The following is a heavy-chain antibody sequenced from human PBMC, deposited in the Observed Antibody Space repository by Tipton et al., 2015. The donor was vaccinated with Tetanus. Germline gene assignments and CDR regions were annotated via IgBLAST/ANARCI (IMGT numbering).Heavy chain of an antibody. V-gene: IGHV4-59*01. CDR2: VYSSGSA. Sequence: TLSLTSTVSGGSITRYYWSWIRETPEKGLEWIGNVYSSGSAYYNPSLKGRATISVDTSTTQFSLRLNSVTAADTAIYYCARDHRLSASYAGWFDPWGQGTLVTVSS. CDR3: ARDHRLSASYAGWFDP. CDR1: GGSITRYY. J-gene: IGHJ5*02. D-gene: IGHD1-26*01.